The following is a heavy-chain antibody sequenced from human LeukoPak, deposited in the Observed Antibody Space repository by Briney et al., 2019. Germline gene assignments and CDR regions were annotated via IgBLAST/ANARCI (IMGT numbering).Heavy chain of an antibody. CDR2: ISGSGGST. Sequence: GGSLRLSCAASGFTFSSYAMSWVRQAPGKGLEWVSAISGSGGSTYYADSVKGRFTISRDNSKNTLYLQMNSLRAEVTAVYYCAKTEDRDIVVVVAALVFDYWGQGTLVTVSS. J-gene: IGHJ4*02. CDR1: GFTFSSYA. CDR3: AKTEDRDIVVVVAALVFDY. V-gene: IGHV3-23*01. D-gene: IGHD2-15*01.